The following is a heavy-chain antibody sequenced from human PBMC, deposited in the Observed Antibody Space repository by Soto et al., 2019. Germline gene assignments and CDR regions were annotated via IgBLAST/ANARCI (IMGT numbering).Heavy chain of an antibody. CDR1: GGSISSSY. J-gene: IGHJ6*02. D-gene: IGHD6-13*01. CDR3: VRASTGFGSSSPPHMDV. Sequence: SETLSLTCTVSGGSISSSYWNWIRQPRGKGLEWIGYIYYSGSTNYNPSLKSRVAISVDTSQTQFSLKLSSVTAADTAVYYCVRASTGFGSSSPPHMDVWDQGSTVTVS. V-gene: IGHV4-59*01. CDR2: IYYSGST.